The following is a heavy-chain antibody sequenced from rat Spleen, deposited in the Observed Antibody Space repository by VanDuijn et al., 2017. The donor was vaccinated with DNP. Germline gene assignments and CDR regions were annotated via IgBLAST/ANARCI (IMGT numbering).Heavy chain of an antibody. V-gene: IGHV5-31*01. Sequence: EVQLVESGGDLVQPGRSLKLSCVASGFTFSYYWMAWIRQVPGKGLEWIASITSGSGTTSYPDSVKGRFTISRDDAKDTLSLQMNSLRSEDTATYYCARVGDTTDYGGWFPYWGQGTLVTVSS. D-gene: IGHD1-6*01. CDR2: ITSGSGTT. CDR3: ARVGDTTDYGGWFPY. CDR1: GFTFSYYW. J-gene: IGHJ3*01.